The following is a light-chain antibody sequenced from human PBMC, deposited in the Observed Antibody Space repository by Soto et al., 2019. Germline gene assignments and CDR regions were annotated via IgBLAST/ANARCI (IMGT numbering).Light chain of an antibody. J-gene: IGLJ1*01. V-gene: IGLV2-14*01. CDR3: SSYTSSSTYV. CDR1: SSDVGGYNY. CDR2: EVS. Sequence: QSALTRPAPVSGSPGQSITISCTGTSSDVGGYNYVSWYQQHPGKAPKLMIYEVSNRPSGVSNRFSGSKSGNTASLTISGLQAEDEADYYCSSYTSSSTYVFGTGTKVTVL.